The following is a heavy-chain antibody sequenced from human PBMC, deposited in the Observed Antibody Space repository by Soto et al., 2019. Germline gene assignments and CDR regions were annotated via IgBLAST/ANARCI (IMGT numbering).Heavy chain of an antibody. Sequence: SETLSLTCTVSGGSISSYYWSWIRQPPGKGLEWIGYIYYSGSTNYNPSLKSRVTISVDTSKNQFSLKLSSVTAADTAVYYCAGGTFEWLHYDYWGQGTLVTLSS. CDR2: IYYSGST. CDR1: GGSISSYY. J-gene: IGHJ4*02. D-gene: IGHD5-12*01. CDR3: AGGTFEWLHYDY. V-gene: IGHV4-59*01.